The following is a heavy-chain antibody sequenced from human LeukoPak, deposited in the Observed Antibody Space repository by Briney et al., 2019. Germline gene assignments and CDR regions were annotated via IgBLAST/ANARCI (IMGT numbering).Heavy chain of an antibody. V-gene: IGHV3-48*01. J-gene: IGHJ5*02. Sequence: GGSQRLSCAASGFTFSSYSMNWVRQAPGKGLEWVSYISSSSSTIYYADSVKGRFTISRDNAKNSLYLQMNSLRAEDTAVYYCARSLRYFDWLSTSPEYNWFDPWGQGTLVTVSS. D-gene: IGHD3-9*01. CDR1: GFTFSSYS. CDR3: ARSLRYFDWLSTSPEYNWFDP. CDR2: ISSSSSTI.